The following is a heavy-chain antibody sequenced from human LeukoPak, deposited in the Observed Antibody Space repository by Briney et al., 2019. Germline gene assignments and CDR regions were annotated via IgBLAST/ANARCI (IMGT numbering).Heavy chain of an antibody. Sequence: GKGLEWIGSIYYSGYTYYNPSLERRVTISVDTCKTQFSLKLSSVTAADTAIYYCAKHYIWCFQAEAGIRGVRSVSAFLLTRSSDL. CDR3: AKHYIWCFQAEAGIRGVRSVSAFLLTRSSDL. V-gene: IGHV4-39*01. CDR2: IYYSGYT. J-gene: IGHJ2*01. D-gene: IGHD2-8*01.